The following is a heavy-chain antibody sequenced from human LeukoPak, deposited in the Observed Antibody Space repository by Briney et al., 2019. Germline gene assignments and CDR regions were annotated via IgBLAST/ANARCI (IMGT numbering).Heavy chain of an antibody. J-gene: IGHJ5*02. Sequence: ASVKVSCKTSGYTFTSYGISWVRQAPGQGLEWMGWVSAYNADKKYAQKLQGRVTMTTDTSTSTAYMELRSLRSDDTAVYYCARSFGENIVVVTASGWFDPWGQGTLVTVSS. CDR2: VSAYNADK. CDR1: GYTFTSYG. CDR3: ARSFGENIVVVTASGWFDP. D-gene: IGHD2-21*02. V-gene: IGHV1-18*01.